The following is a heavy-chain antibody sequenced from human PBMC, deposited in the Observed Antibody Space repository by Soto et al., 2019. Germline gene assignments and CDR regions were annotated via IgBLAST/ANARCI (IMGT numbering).Heavy chain of an antibody. J-gene: IGHJ5*02. CDR2: IYYRGST. CDR1: GGSISRGYYY. CDR3: ARAPGAHDSSGHTGFDP. V-gene: IGHV4-30-4*01. Sequence: SETLSLTCPFSGGSISRGYYYWSWIRQPPGKGLEWIGYIYYRGSTYYNTSLKSRVTISVDTSKNQFSLKLSSVTAADTAVYFCARAPGAHDSSGHTGFDPWGQGTLVTVSS. D-gene: IGHD3-22*01.